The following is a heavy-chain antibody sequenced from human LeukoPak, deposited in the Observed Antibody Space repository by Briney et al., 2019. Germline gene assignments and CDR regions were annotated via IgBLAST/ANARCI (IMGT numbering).Heavy chain of an antibody. CDR3: ARDRGPRTGFMVREAYDY. J-gene: IGHJ4*02. CDR2: IKQDGSEK. V-gene: IGHV3-7*01. D-gene: IGHD3-10*01. CDR1: GFTFSSYW. Sequence: GGSLRLSCAASGFTFSSYWMSWVRQAPGKGLEWVANIKQDGSEKYYVDSVKGRFTISRDNAKNTLYLQMSSLRAEDTAVYYCARDRGPRTGFMVREAYDYWGQGTLVTVSS.